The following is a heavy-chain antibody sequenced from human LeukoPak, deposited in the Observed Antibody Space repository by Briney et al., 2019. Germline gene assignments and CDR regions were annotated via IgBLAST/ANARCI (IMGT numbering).Heavy chain of an antibody. CDR1: GGSISSYY. Sequence: SETLSLTCTVSGGSISSYYWSWIRQPPGKGLEWIGYIYYSGSTNYNPSLKSRVTISVDTSKNQFSLKLSSVTAADTDVYYCARGVNTRTLLGYWGQGTLVTVSS. V-gene: IGHV4-59*01. J-gene: IGHJ4*02. D-gene: IGHD3-16*01. CDR3: ARGVNTRTLLGY. CDR2: IYYSGST.